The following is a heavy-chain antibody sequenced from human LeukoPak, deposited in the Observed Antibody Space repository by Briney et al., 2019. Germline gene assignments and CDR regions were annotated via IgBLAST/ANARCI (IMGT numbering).Heavy chain of an antibody. CDR1: GFTFSSYG. CDR2: ISYDGSNK. Sequence: GGSLRLSCAASGFTFSSYGMHWVRQAPGKGLEWVAVISYDGSNKYYADSVKGRFTISRDNSKNTLYLQMNSLRAEDTAVYYCAKGRDGYNYIDYWGQGTLVTVSS. V-gene: IGHV3-30*18. CDR3: AKGRDGYNYIDY. J-gene: IGHJ4*02. D-gene: IGHD5-24*01.